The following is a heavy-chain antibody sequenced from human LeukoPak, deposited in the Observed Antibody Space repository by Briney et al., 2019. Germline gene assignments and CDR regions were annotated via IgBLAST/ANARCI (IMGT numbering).Heavy chain of an antibody. CDR2: IIPIFGTA. Sequence: SVKVSCKASGGTFSSYAISWVRQAPGQGLEWMGGIIPIFGTANYAQKFQGRVTITADESTSTAYMELSSLRSEDTAVYYCASGITIFGVVPARPKPYYYYYMDVWGKGTTVTGSS. J-gene: IGHJ6*03. CDR3: ASGITIFGVVPARPKPYYYYYMDV. V-gene: IGHV1-69*13. D-gene: IGHD3-3*01. CDR1: GGTFSSYA.